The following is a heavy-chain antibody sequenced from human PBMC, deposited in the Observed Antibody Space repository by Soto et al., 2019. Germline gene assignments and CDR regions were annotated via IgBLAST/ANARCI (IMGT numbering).Heavy chain of an antibody. CDR3: ARVVGALGPWFDP. J-gene: IGHJ5*02. V-gene: IGHV1-18*01. CDR1: GYNFNSYT. CDR2: ISAYNGNT. Sequence: QVQLGQSGAEVKKPGASVKVSCKASGYNFNSYTISWVRQAPGQGLEWMGRISAYNGNTNYAQKLQGRVTMTTDTSTLTAYMELRSLRSDDTAVYHCARVVGALGPWFDPWGQGTLVTVSS. D-gene: IGHD1-26*01.